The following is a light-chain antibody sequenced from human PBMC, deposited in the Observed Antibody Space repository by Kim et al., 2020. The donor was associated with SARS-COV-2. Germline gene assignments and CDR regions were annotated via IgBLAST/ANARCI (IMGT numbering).Light chain of an antibody. CDR2: YDS. V-gene: IGLV3-21*04. CDR3: QVWDRTWV. J-gene: IGLJ3*02. Sequence: VSEAPGKTARITGGGTNIGSKSVHWYHQKPGQAPVLVMYYDSDRPSGIPERFSGSKSGNTATLTISRVEAGDEADYYCQVWDRTWVFGEGTQLTVL. CDR1: NIGSKS.